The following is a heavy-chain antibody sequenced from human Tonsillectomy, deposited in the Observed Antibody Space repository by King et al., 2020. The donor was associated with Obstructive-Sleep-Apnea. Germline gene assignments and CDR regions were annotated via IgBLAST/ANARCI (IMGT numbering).Heavy chain of an antibody. Sequence: QLQESGPGLVKPSQTLYLTCTVSGVSISSADYYWSWIRQPPGKGLEWIGYIYYSGNTYYNSSLTGRVTISVDTSKNQFSLKLSSVTAADTAVYSCARLSSGWGFDYWGQGTLVTVSS. V-gene: IGHV4-30-4*01. CDR3: ARLSSGWGFDY. CDR2: IYYSGNT. J-gene: IGHJ4*02. D-gene: IGHD6-19*01. CDR1: GVSISSADYY.